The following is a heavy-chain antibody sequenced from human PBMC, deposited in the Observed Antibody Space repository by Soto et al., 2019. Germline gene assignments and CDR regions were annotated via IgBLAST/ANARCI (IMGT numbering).Heavy chain of an antibody. J-gene: IGHJ6*02. CDR2: ISAVGGRT. D-gene: IGHD2-2*01. V-gene: IGHV3-23*01. CDR3: AKAAPCRSTCCYAHNYYCHGIDV. CDR1: GFTFSIYA. Sequence: GGSLRLSCVASGFTFSIYAMNWVRQAPGKGLEWVSTISAVGGRTYDVDSVKGRFTIARDNSKNTLYLQMNSLRAEDTAVYYCAKAAPCRSTCCYAHNYYCHGIDVSGRGTTVTGSS.